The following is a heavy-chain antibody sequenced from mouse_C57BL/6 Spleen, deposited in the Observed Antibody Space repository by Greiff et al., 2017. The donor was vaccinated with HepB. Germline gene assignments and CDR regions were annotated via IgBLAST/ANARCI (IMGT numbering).Heavy chain of an antibody. Sequence: QVHVKQPGAELVRPGTSVKLSCKASGYTFTSYWMHWVKQRPGQGLEWIGVIDPSDSYTNYNQKFKGKATLTVDTSSSTAYMQLSSLTSEDSAVYYCARHGGWAMDYWGQGTSVTVSS. CDR2: IDPSDSYT. D-gene: IGHD3-3*01. CDR1: GYTFTSYW. V-gene: IGHV1-59*01. CDR3: ARHGGWAMDY. J-gene: IGHJ4*01.